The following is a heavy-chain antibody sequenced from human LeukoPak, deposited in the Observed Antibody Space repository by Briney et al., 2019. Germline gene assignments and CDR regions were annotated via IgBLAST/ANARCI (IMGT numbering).Heavy chain of an antibody. CDR1: GFTFSSYW. D-gene: IGHD5-12*01. V-gene: IGHV3-7*03. CDR2: IKKDGSEK. J-gene: IGHJ5*02. CDR3: AKEQRAYSGYVVGSCFDP. Sequence: GGSLRLSCAASGFTFSSYWMSSVRQAPGEGLEWVANIKKDGSEKYYVDSVKGRFTISRDNAKTSLYLQMNSLRAEDTAIYYCAKEQRAYSGYVVGSCFDPWGQGSLVTVSS.